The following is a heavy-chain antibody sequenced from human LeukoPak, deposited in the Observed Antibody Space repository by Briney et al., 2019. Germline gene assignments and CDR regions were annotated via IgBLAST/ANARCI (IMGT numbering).Heavy chain of an antibody. Sequence: GSLRLSCAASGFTFSSYAMSWIRQPPGKGLEWIGEINHSGSTNYNPSLKSRVTISVDTSKNQFSLKLSSVTAADTAVYYCARGETDIVVVPAAISVGYFDYWGQGTLVTVSS. CDR2: INHSGST. J-gene: IGHJ4*02. V-gene: IGHV4-34*01. CDR1: GFTFSSYA. CDR3: ARGETDIVVVPAAISVGYFDY. D-gene: IGHD2-2*02.